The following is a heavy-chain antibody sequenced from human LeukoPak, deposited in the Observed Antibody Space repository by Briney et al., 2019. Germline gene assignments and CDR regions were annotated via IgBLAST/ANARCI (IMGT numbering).Heavy chain of an antibody. V-gene: IGHV3-23*01. D-gene: IGHD3-16*01. CDR1: GFTFSSYA. CDR2: ISGSGGST. Sequence: GGSLRLSCAASGFTFSSYAMSWVRQAPGKGLEWVSAISGSGGSTYYADSVKDQFTISRDNSRDTLYLQMNSLRAEDTAVYYCAKGYYDYVWGSYYFDYWGQGTLVTVSS. J-gene: IGHJ4*02. CDR3: AKGYYDYVWGSYYFDY.